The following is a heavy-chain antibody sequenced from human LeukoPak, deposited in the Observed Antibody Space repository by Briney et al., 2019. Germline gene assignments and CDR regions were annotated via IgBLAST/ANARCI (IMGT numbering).Heavy chain of an antibody. D-gene: IGHD3-22*01. CDR1: GFSFSFYG. CDR2: INTDGSST. V-gene: IGHV3-74*01. Sequence: GRSLRLSCAASGFSFSFYGMHWVRQAPGKGLVWVSRINTDGSSTSYADSVKGRFTISRDNAKNTLHLQMNSVRAEDTAVYYCARPRRPYYYDSSGLDYYYMDVWGKGTTVTVSS. CDR3: ARPRRPYYYDSSGLDYYYMDV. J-gene: IGHJ6*03.